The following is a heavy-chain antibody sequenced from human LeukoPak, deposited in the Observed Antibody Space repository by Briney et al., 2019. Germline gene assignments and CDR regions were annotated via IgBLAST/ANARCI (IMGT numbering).Heavy chain of an antibody. D-gene: IGHD6-19*01. Sequence: EASVKVSCKASGYTFTDHYMHWVRQAPGQGLEGMGWINLKSGGTNYVQKFQGRGTMTRDMSISTAYMELSRLTSDDTAVYYCARGEEQWLAPDYWGQGTLVTVSS. V-gene: IGHV1-2*02. CDR2: INLKSGGT. CDR1: GYTFTDHY. J-gene: IGHJ4*02. CDR3: ARGEEQWLAPDY.